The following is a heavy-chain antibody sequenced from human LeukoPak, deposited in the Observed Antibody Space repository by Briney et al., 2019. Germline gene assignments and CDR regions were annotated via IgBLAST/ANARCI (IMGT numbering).Heavy chain of an antibody. CDR2: IKQDGSEK. D-gene: IGHD3-3*01. J-gene: IGHJ6*02. Sequence: PGGSLRLSCAASGLTFSSYWMSWVRQAPGKGLEWVANIKQDGSEKYYVDSVKGRFTISRDNAKNSLYLQMNSLRAEDTAVYYCARVFDYDFWSGRYYYYYGMDVWGQGTTVTVSS. CDR3: ARVFDYDFWSGRYYYYYGMDV. V-gene: IGHV3-7*01. CDR1: GLTFSSYW.